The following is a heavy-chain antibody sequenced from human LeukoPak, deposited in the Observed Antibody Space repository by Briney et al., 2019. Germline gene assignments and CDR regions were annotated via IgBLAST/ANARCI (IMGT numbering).Heavy chain of an antibody. Sequence: SETLSLTCTVSGGSISSSSYYWGWIRQPPGKGLEWIGSIYYSGSTYYNPSLKSRVTISVDTSKNQFSLKLSSVTAADTAVYYCARYTPMVGATGRAENAFDIWGQGTMVTVSS. CDR3: ARYTPMVGATGRAENAFDI. CDR1: GGSISSSSYY. CDR2: IYYSGST. J-gene: IGHJ3*02. V-gene: IGHV4-39*07. D-gene: IGHD1-26*01.